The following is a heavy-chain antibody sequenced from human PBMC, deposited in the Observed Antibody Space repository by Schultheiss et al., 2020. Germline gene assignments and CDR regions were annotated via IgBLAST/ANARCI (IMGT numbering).Heavy chain of an antibody. J-gene: IGHJ6*02. V-gene: IGHV3-33*08. Sequence: GGSLRLSCAASGFTFSSYSMNWVRQAPGKGLEWVAVIWYDGSNKYYADSVKGRFTISRDNSKNTLYLQMNSLRAEDTAVYYCARDRIRITYGMDVWGQGTTVTVSS. CDR3: ARDRIRITYGMDV. D-gene: IGHD3-16*01. CDR1: GFTFSSYS. CDR2: IWYDGSNK.